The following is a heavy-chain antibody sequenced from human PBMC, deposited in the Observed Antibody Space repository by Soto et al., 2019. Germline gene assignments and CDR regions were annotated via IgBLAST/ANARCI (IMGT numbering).Heavy chain of an antibody. CDR3: ARDRRGRADGFIYYYGMEV. Sequence: QVQLQESGPGLMKPSGTLSLICSVSGESVGRGTNYWSWVRSAPGRGLEWIGYIFDAATAIYNPSFESRVSISLDAAKNQVSLKLTSVTAADTAIYYCARDRRGRADGFIYYYGMEVWGQGTSVTVSS. D-gene: IGHD6-13*01. V-gene: IGHV4-61*01. J-gene: IGHJ6*02. CDR2: IFDAATA. CDR1: GESVGRGTNY.